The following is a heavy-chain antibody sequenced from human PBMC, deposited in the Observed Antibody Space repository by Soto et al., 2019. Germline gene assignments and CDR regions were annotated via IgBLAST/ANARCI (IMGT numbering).Heavy chain of an antibody. CDR3: ARGDTALSCWYCDL. Sequence: EVQLVQSGAEVKKPGESLRISCKGSGYSFTSHWISWVRQMPGKGLEWMGRIDPSDSYTSYSPSFQGHVTISADRSISTVYLQWRSRKAWDTAMYYCARGDTALSCWYCDLWGRGTLVTVSS. J-gene: IGHJ2*01. D-gene: IGHD2-21*02. CDR2: IDPSDSYT. V-gene: IGHV5-10-1*01. CDR1: GYSFTSHW.